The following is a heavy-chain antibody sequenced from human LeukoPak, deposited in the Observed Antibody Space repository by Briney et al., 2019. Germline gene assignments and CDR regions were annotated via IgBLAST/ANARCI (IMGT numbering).Heavy chain of an antibody. V-gene: IGHV7-4-1*02. D-gene: IGHD3-3*01. CDR3: ARDSPLWSGYHRTTYDAFDI. Sequence: GASVKVSCKASGYTFTSYAMNWVRQAPGQGLEWMGWINTNTWNPTYAQGFTGRFVFSLDTSVSTAYLQISSLKAEDTAVYYCARDSPLWSGYHRTTYDAFDIWGQGTMVTVSS. CDR2: INTNTWNP. J-gene: IGHJ3*02. CDR1: GYTFTSYA.